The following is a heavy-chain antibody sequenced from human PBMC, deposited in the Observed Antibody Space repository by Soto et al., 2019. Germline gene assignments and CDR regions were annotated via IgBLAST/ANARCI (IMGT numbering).Heavy chain of an antibody. D-gene: IGHD2-8*01. CDR2: IKSKTDGGTT. CDR3: TTDRGYCTNGVCYSAFDI. V-gene: IGHV3-15*01. J-gene: IGHJ3*02. Sequence: GGSLRLSCAASGFTFSNAWMSWVRQAPGKGLAWVGRIKSKTDGGTTDYAAPVKGRFTISRDDSKNTLYLQMNSLKTEDTAVYYCTTDRGYCTNGVCYSAFDIWGQGTMVTVSS. CDR1: GFTFSNAW.